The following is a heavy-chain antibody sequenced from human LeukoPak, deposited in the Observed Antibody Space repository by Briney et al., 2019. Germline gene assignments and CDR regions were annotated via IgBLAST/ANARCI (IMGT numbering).Heavy chain of an antibody. V-gene: IGHV3-33*08. D-gene: IGHD3-10*01. Sequence: PGGSLRLSCAASGFTFSSYAMHWVRQAPGKGLEWVAVIWYDGSNKYYADSVKGRFTISRDNSKNTLYLQMNSLRAEDAAVYYCARDQSAWVRGVITYYFDYWGQGTLVTVSS. CDR2: IWYDGSNK. CDR3: ARDQSAWVRGVITYYFDY. J-gene: IGHJ4*02. CDR1: GFTFSSYA.